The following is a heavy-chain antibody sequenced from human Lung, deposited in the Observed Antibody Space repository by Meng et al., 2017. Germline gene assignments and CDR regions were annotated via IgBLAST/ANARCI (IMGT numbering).Heavy chain of an antibody. CDR1: GYPFIDAY. V-gene: IGHV1-2*06. CDR2: IIPSSGDA. J-gene: IGHJ4*02. Sequence: VQLVQLGAEVKKPGASVKLSCRASGYPFIDAYVHWVRQATGQGLEWMGRIIPSSGDANSAQKFLGRVTLTWDTSISTAYMELGSLRSDDTAIYYCARDGGNYDFDYWGQGTLVTVSS. D-gene: IGHD1-7*01. CDR3: ARDGGNYDFDY.